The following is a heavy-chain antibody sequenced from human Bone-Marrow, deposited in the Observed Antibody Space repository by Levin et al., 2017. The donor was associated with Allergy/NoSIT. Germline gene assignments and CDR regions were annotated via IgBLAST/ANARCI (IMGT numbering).Heavy chain of an antibody. CDR2: IDPSDSYT. CDR1: GYSFTSYW. J-gene: IGHJ6*03. V-gene: IGHV5-10-1*01. CDR3: ARLGSGSYYNVYYYYYMDV. D-gene: IGHD3-10*01. Sequence: KVSCKGSGYSFTSYWISWVRQMPGKGLEWMGRIDPSDSYTNYSPSFQGHVTISADKSISTAYLQWSSLKASDTAMYYCARLGSGSYYNVYYYYYMDVWGKGTTVTVSS.